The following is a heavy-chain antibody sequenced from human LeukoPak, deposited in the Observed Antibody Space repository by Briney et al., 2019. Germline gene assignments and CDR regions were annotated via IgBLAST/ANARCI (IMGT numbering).Heavy chain of an antibody. V-gene: IGHV1-2*04. Sequence: ASVKVSCKASGYTFTGYYMHWVRQAPGQGLEWMGWINPNSGGTNYAQKFQGWVTMTRDTSISTAYMELSRLRSDDTAVYYCARGHYGSGSYFDYWGQGTLVTVSS. CDR1: GYTFTGYY. CDR3: ARGHYGSGSYFDY. D-gene: IGHD3-10*01. J-gene: IGHJ4*02. CDR2: INPNSGGT.